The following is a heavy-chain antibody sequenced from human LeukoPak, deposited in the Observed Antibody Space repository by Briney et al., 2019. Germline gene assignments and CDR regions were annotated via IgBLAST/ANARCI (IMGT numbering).Heavy chain of an antibody. CDR2: IIPIFGTA. CDR3: AVPGIAAAGTQLDYYYYMDV. J-gene: IGHJ6*03. Sequence: SVKVSCKASGGTFSSYAISWVRQAPGQGLEWMGGIIPIFGTANYAQKFQGRVTITADESTNTAYMELSSLRSEDTAVYYCAVPGIAAAGTQLDYYYYMDVWGKGTTVTVSS. V-gene: IGHV1-69*01. CDR1: GGTFSSYA. D-gene: IGHD6-13*01.